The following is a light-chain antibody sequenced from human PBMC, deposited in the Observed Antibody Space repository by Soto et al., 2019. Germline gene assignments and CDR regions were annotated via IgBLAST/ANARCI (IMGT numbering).Light chain of an antibody. CDR2: KAS. Sequence: IQMTQSPSTLSASVGDRVTITCRASQSISSWLAWYQQKPGKAPKLLIYKASTLKSGVPSRFSGSGSGTEFTLTISSLQPDDFATYYCQQYNTHLTFGGGTKVDIK. CDR1: QSISSW. V-gene: IGKV1-5*03. J-gene: IGKJ4*01. CDR3: QQYNTHLT.